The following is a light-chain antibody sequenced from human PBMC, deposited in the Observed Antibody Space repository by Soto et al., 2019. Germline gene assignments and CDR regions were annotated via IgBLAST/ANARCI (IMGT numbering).Light chain of an antibody. CDR2: KAS. Sequence: DIQMTQSPSPLSASVGDRVTITCRASQTISSWLAWYQQKPGKAPKPMIYKASTLKSGVPSRFSGSGSGTEFTLTINSLQPDDVATYYCQQYHIYSGTLGQGTKVDIK. V-gene: IGKV1-5*03. CDR3: QQYHIYSGT. CDR1: QTISSW. J-gene: IGKJ1*01.